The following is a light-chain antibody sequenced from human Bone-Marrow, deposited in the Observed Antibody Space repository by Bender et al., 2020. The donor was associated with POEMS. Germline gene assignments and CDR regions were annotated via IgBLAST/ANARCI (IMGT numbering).Light chain of an antibody. CDR3: AAWDDSLNGHVV. Sequence: QSVLTQPPSVSGAPGQTVTISCTGTSSNMGAGYGVNWYQQLPGTAPKLLIHSNNQRPSGVPDRFSGSGSGTSDSLALSGLRSEAEADYHCAAWDDSLNGHVVFGGGTKLTVL. CDR1: SSNMGAGYG. CDR2: SNN. V-gene: IGLV1-50*01. J-gene: IGLJ2*01.